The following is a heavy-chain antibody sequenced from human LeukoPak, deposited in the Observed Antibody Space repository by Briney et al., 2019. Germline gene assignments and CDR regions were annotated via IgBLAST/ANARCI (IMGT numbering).Heavy chain of an antibody. CDR1: GGSISSGGYY. V-gene: IGHV4-31*03. J-gene: IGHJ6*02. CDR2: IYYSGST. CDR3: ARNKGSSSSRFYYYYGMDV. D-gene: IGHD2-2*01. Sequence: PSETLSLTCTVSGGSISSGGYYWSWIRQHPGKGLEWIGYIYYSGSTYYNPSLKSRVTISVDTSKNQFSLKLSSVTAADTAVYYCARNKGSSSSRFYYYYGMDVWGQGTTVTVSS.